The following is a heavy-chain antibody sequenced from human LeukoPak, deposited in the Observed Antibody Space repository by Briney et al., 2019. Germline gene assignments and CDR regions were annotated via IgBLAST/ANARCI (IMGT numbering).Heavy chain of an antibody. CDR1: GFTFSSYS. V-gene: IGHV3-21*01. J-gene: IGHJ3*02. D-gene: IGHD3-3*01. CDR2: ISSSSSYI. Sequence: PGGSLRLSCAASGFTFSSYSMNWVRQAPGKGLEWVSSISSSSSYIYYADSVKGRFTISRDNAKNSLYLQMNSLRAEDTAVYYCARAREFLITIFGRRHDAFDIWGQGTMVTVSS. CDR3: ARAREFLITIFGRRHDAFDI.